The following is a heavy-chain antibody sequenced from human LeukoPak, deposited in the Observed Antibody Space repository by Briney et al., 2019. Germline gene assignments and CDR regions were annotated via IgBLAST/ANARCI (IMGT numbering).Heavy chain of an antibody. V-gene: IGHV3-30-3*02. CDR2: ISYDGSNK. CDR3: AKYQDSYGPTKGAFDI. CDR1: GFTFSSYA. J-gene: IGHJ3*02. Sequence: PGGSLRLSCAASGFTFSSYAMHWVRQAPGKGLEWVAVISYDGSNKYYADSVKGRFTISRDNSKNTLYLQMNSLRAEDTAVYYCAKYQDSYGPTKGAFDIWGQGTMVTVSS. D-gene: IGHD5-18*01.